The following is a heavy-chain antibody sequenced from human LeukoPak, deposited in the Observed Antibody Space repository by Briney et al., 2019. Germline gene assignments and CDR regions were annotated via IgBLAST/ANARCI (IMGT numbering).Heavy chain of an antibody. D-gene: IGHD3-10*01. J-gene: IGHJ4*02. CDR2: INHSGTT. Sequence: PSETLSLTCAVYGGSFSGYYWSWIRQPPGKGLEWIGEINHSGTTNYNPSLKSRVTISVDTSKNQFSLKLSSVTAADTAVYYCARDLLWFGLNDYWGQGTLVTVSS. CDR1: GGSFSGYY. V-gene: IGHV4-34*01. CDR3: ARDLLWFGLNDY.